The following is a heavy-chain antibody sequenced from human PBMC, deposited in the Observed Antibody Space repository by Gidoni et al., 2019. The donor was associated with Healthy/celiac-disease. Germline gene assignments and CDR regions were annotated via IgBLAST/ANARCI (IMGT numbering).Heavy chain of an antibody. D-gene: IGHD2-2*01. CDR2: ISGSGGST. CDR1: GFTFSIYA. V-gene: IGHV3-23*01. CDR3: AKVSRCSSTSCYVGMDV. Sequence: EVQLLESGVGLVQPGGSLRLSCAASGFTFSIYAMSWVRQAPGKGLEWVSAISGSGGSTYYADSVKGRFTISRDNSKNTLYLQMNSLRAEDTAVYYCAKVSRCSSTSCYVGMDVWGQGTTVTVSS. J-gene: IGHJ6*02.